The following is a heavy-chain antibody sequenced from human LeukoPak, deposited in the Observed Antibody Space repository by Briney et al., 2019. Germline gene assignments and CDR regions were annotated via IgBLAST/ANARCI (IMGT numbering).Heavy chain of an antibody. D-gene: IGHD2-2*01. CDR3: ARRGPLSADAFDI. CDR2: IYTSRST. J-gene: IGHJ3*02. CDR1: GGSISSGSYY. Sequence: SETLSLTCTVSGGSISSGSYYWSWIRQPAGKGLEWIGRIYTSRSTNYNPSLKGRVTISVDTSKNQFSLKLSSVTAADTAVYYCARRGPLSADAFDIWGQGTMVTVSS. V-gene: IGHV4-61*02.